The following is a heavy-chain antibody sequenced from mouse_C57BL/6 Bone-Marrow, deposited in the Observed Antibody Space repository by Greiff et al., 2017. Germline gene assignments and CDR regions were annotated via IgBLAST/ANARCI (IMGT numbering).Heavy chain of an antibody. CDR1: GFTFSSYG. CDR2: ISSGGSYT. D-gene: IGHD1-1*01. Sequence: EVHLVESGGDLVKPGGSLKLSCAASGFTFSSYGMSWVRQTPDKRLEWVATISSGGSYTYYPESVKGRFTISRYNAKNTLYLQMSSLKSEDTAMYYCARHYYGSGIWFAYWGQGTLVTVSA. V-gene: IGHV5-6*01. J-gene: IGHJ3*01. CDR3: ARHYYGSGIWFAY.